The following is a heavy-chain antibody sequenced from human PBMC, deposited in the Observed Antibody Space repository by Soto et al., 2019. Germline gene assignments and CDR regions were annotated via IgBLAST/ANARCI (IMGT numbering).Heavy chain of an antibody. D-gene: IGHD4-17*01. V-gene: IGHV2-5*02. CDR1: VFSITTTSMG. Sequence: QITLKESGPPLVRPAQTLTLTCALSVFSITTTSMGVAWIRQPPGKALEWLALIYWDDDQRYSPSLKDRLTISKDTSRSRVVLTISNMNPEDTGTYFCAQAGDYDLLRFDHWGPGTLVTVSS. CDR3: AQAGDYDLLRFDH. CDR2: IYWDDDQ. J-gene: IGHJ4*02.